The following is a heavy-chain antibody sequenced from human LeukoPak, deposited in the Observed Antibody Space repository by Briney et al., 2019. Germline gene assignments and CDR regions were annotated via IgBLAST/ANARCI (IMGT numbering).Heavy chain of an antibody. D-gene: IGHD3-3*01. Sequence: GGSLRLSCAASGFTFSDYYMSWIRQAPGKGLEWVSYISSSGSTIYYADSVKGRFTISRDNAKNSLYLQMNSLRAEDTAMYYCAREGDTVYDFWSGTPGAFDIWGQGTMVTVSS. CDR2: ISSSGSTI. J-gene: IGHJ3*02. CDR1: GFTFSDYY. CDR3: AREGDTVYDFWSGTPGAFDI. V-gene: IGHV3-11*04.